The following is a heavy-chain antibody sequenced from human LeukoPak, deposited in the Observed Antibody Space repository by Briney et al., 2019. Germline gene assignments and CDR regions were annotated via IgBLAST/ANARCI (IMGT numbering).Heavy chain of an antibody. CDR3: ARSAGYYDFWSGYYRGYYFDY. Sequence: SETLSLTCTVSGGSISSYYWSWIRQPPGKGLEWIGYIYYSGSTNCNPSLKSRVTISVDTSKNQFSLKLSSVTAADTAVYYCARSAGYYDFWSGYYRGYYFDYWGQGTLVTVSS. CDR1: GGSISSYY. D-gene: IGHD3-3*01. J-gene: IGHJ4*02. V-gene: IGHV4-59*01. CDR2: IYYSGST.